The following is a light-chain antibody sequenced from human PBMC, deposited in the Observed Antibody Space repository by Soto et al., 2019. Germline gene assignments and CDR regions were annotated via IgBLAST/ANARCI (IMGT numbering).Light chain of an antibody. J-gene: IGKJ1*01. CDR2: GAS. V-gene: IGKV3-20*01. Sequence: EIVMTQSPATLSVSPGERATLSCRASQSVTSNIYLAWYQQKPGQAPRLLIYGASSRATGIPNRFSGSGSGTDFTLTISRLEHEDFPVYYCQQYGNSPQTFGQGTKVDIK. CDR1: QSVTSNIY. CDR3: QQYGNSPQT.